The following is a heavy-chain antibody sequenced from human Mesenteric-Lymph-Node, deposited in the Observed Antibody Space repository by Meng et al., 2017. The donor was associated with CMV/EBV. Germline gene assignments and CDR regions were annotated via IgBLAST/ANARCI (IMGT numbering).Heavy chain of an antibody. J-gene: IGHJ6*02. Sequence: GESLKISCAASGFTFTYYAMHWVRQAPGKGLEWVALISDDGTNEYYADSEKGRFTISRDNSKNTVYLQMNSLRAEDTAVYYCARDQYSSSYYGMDVWGQGTTVTVSS. CDR3: ARDQYSSSYYGMDV. D-gene: IGHD6-6*01. CDR1: GFTFTYYA. CDR2: ISDDGTNE. V-gene: IGHV3-30-3*01.